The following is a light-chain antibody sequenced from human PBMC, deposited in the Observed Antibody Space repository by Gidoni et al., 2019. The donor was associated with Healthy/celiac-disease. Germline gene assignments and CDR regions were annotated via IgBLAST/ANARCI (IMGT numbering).Light chain of an antibody. J-gene: IGKJ4*01. Sequence: IQITQSPSSLSASVADRVTITCRASQRISSYLNWYQQKPGKAPKLLIYAASSLQSGVPSRFSGSGSGTDFTLTISSLQPEDFATYYCKQSYSTPLTFGGGTKVEIK. CDR3: KQSYSTPLT. CDR1: QRISSY. V-gene: IGKV1-39*01. CDR2: AAS.